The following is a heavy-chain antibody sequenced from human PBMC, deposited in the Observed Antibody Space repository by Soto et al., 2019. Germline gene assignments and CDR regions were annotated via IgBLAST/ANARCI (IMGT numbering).Heavy chain of an antibody. Sequence: GGSLRLSCSASGFTFSSYGMHWVRQAPGKGLEWVAVIWYDGSNKYYADSVKGRFTISRDNSKNTLYLQMNSLRAEDTAVYYCARDDSSGYYNYWGQGTLVTVSS. D-gene: IGHD3-22*01. J-gene: IGHJ4*02. CDR3: ARDDSSGYYNY. V-gene: IGHV3-33*01. CDR2: IWYDGSNK. CDR1: GFTFSSYG.